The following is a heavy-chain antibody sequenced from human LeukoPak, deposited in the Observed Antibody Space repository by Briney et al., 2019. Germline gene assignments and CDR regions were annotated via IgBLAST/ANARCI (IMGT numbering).Heavy chain of an antibody. D-gene: IGHD3-10*01. CDR3: ARDMAAEAFDY. V-gene: IGHV3-33*01. CDR2: IWYDGSNK. Sequence: GGSLRLSCAASGFTFSSYGMHWVRQAPGKGLEWVAVIWYDGSNKYYADSVKGRFTISRDNSKNTLYLQMNSLRAEDTAVYYCARDMAAEAFDYWGQGTLVTVSS. CDR1: GFTFSSYG. J-gene: IGHJ4*02.